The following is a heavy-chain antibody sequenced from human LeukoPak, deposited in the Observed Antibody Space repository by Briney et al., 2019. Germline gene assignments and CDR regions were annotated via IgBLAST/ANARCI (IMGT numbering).Heavy chain of an antibody. V-gene: IGHV4-59*01. Sequence: SETLSLTCTVSSGSISSDYWSWIRQPPGKGLEWIGYISYSGSANYNPSLKTRVTISIDKSKNQFSLKMTSVTAADTAVYYCARTLRGQNYYGYLDYWGQGTLVTVSS. CDR3: ARTLRGQNYYGYLDY. CDR2: ISYSGSA. D-gene: IGHD4-17*01. CDR1: SGSISSDY. J-gene: IGHJ4*02.